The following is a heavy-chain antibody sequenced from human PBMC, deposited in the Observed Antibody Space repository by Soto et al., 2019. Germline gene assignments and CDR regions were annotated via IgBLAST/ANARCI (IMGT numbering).Heavy chain of an antibody. J-gene: IGHJ6*02. CDR3: ARGAIAVDYYYYGMDV. Sequence: ASVTVSCKASGYTFTSYAMHWVRQAPGQRLEWMGWINAGNGNTKYSQKFQGRVTITRDTSASTAYMELSSLRSEDTAVYYCARGAIAVDYYYYGMDVWGQGTTVTVSS. CDR2: INAGNGNT. D-gene: IGHD6-19*01. CDR1: GYTFTSYA. V-gene: IGHV1-3*01.